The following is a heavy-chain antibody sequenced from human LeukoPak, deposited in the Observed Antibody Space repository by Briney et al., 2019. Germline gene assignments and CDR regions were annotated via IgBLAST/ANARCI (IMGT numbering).Heavy chain of an antibody. J-gene: IGHJ4*02. Sequence: SGGSLRLSCAASGFTFDDYAMHWVRQAPGKGLELVSGISWNSGSIGYADSVKGRFTISRDNAKNSLYLQMNSLRAEDTALYYCAKASYYYDSSGSDYWGQGTLVTVSS. D-gene: IGHD3-22*01. CDR3: AKASYYYDSSGSDY. CDR1: GFTFDDYA. V-gene: IGHV3-9*01. CDR2: ISWNSGSI.